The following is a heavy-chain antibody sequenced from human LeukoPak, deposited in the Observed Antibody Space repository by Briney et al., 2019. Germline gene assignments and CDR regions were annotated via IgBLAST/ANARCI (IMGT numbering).Heavy chain of an antibody. CDR3: ARGGVAGTRSFGMDV. Sequence: ASVKVSCKASGYTFTGYYMHWVRQAPGQGLEWMGWINPNSGGTNYAQKFQGWVTMTRDTSISTAYMELSRLRSDDTAVYYCARGGVAGTRSFGMDVWAKVTTVTVYS. D-gene: IGHD6-19*01. J-gene: IGHJ6*04. CDR2: INPNSGGT. V-gene: IGHV1-2*04. CDR1: GYTFTGYY.